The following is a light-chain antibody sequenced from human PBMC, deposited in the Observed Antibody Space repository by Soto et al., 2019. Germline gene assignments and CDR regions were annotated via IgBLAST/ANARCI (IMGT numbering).Light chain of an antibody. Sequence: EIVLTQSPGTLSLSPGERATLSCRASQSVSNNYLAWYQQKPGQAPRLLIYGASNRATGIPARFSGSGSGTEFTLTISSLQSEDFAVYYCQQYNTWPPTFGQGTKVDI. J-gene: IGKJ1*01. CDR1: QSVSNN. V-gene: IGKV3D-15*01. CDR2: GAS. CDR3: QQYNTWPPT.